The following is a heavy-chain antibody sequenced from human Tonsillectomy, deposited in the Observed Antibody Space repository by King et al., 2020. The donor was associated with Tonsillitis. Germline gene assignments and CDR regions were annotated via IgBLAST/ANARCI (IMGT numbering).Heavy chain of an antibody. Sequence: VQLVESGGGLVQPGGSLRLSCAASGFTFDSYVMSWVRQAPGKGLEWVSTISGRVGSTYYADSVKGRFTISRDNSKNTLYLQMNSLRAEDTALYYCAKVNYDILTHFDYWGQGTLVTVSS. D-gene: IGHD3-9*01. CDR1: GFTFDSYV. CDR3: AKVNYDILTHFDY. V-gene: IGHV3-23*04. CDR2: ISGRVGST. J-gene: IGHJ4*02.